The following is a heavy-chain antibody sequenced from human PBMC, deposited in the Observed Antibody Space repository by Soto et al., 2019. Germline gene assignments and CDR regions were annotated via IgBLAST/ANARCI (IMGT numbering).Heavy chain of an antibody. D-gene: IGHD1-26*01. CDR1: GGSISSGDYY. J-gene: IGHJ4*02. CDR2: IYYSGST. V-gene: IGHV4-30-4*01. CDR3: ARVGRDSGNLKLDY. Sequence: QVQLQESGPGLVKPSQTLSLTCTVSGGSISSGDYYWSWIRQPPGKGLEWIGYIYYSGSTYYNPSRKRRGTISVDTSKNPFSLKLSSVTAADTAVYYCARVGRDSGNLKLDYWGQGTLVTVSS.